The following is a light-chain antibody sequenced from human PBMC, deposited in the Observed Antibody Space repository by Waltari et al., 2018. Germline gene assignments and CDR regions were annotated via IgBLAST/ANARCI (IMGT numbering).Light chain of an antibody. CDR3: QQYKTNPWT. CDR1: QSINTW. J-gene: IGKJ1*01. V-gene: IGKV1-5*03. Sequence: DIQMTQSPSTLCASVGDRVTITCRASQSINTWLAWYQQKPGKAPKPLIYKASSLEGGVPSRFSDSGSGTEFILTISSLQPDDFATYHCQQYKTNPWTFGQGTKVEIK. CDR2: KAS.